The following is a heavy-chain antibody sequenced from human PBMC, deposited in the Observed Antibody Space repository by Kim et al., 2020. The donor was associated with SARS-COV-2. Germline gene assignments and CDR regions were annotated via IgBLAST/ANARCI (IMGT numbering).Heavy chain of an antibody. V-gene: IGHV6-1*01. CDR2: TYYRSKWNY. CDR3: VGGVATAGFDP. Sequence: SQTLSLTCAISGDSVSSNSATWSWIRQSPSRGLEWLGRTYYRSKWNYDYALSVKGRMTIISDTSKNQFSLQLNSVTPEDTAVYYCVGGVATAGFDPWGQGILVTVSS. D-gene: IGHD6-13*01. CDR1: GDSVSSNSAT. J-gene: IGHJ5*02.